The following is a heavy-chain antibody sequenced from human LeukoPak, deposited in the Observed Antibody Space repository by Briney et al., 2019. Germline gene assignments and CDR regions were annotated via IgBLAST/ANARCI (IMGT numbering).Heavy chain of an antibody. CDR2: IYDSGST. Sequence: SETLSLTCAVTGGSISSGGYSWSWIRQPPGKGLEWIGYIYDSGSTNYNPSLKSRVTISVDTSKNQFSLKLSSVTAADTAVYYCARVGGTNYYYGMDVWGQGTTVTVSS. J-gene: IGHJ6*02. D-gene: IGHD2-2*01. CDR3: ARVGGTNYYYGMDV. V-gene: IGHV4-61*08. CDR1: GGSISSGGYS.